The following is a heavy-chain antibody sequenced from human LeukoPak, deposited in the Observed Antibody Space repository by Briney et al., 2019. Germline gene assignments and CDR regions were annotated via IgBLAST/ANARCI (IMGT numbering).Heavy chain of an antibody. V-gene: IGHV3-53*01. CDR3: ANSPRQNNFYDY. J-gene: IGHJ4*02. CDR2: LYSGGST. CDR1: RFIVSSNY. D-gene: IGHD2/OR15-2a*01. Sequence: GGSLRLSCAASRFIVSSNYMSWVRQAPGKGLEWVSTLYSGGSTYYADSVKGRFTISRDNSKNTLYLQMNSLRAEDTAIYYCANSPRQNNFYDYWGQGTLVTVSP.